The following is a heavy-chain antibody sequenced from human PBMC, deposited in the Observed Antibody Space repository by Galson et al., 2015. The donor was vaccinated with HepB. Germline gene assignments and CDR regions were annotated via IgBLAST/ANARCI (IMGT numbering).Heavy chain of an antibody. CDR1: GFTFSSYS. CDR2: ISSSSSTI. V-gene: IGHV3-48*02. Sequence: SLRLSCAASGFTFSSYSMNWVRQAPGKGLEWVSYISSSSSTIYYADSVKGRFTISRDNAKNSLYLQMNSLRDEDTAVYYCARDGAVTFGGVIVILGHFDYWGQGTLVTVSS. D-gene: IGHD3-16*02. J-gene: IGHJ4*02. CDR3: ARDGAVTFGGVIVILGHFDY.